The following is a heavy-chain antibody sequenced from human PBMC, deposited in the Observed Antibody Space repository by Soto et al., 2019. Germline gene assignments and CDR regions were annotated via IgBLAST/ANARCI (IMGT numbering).Heavy chain of an antibody. CDR1: RYTFTTYG. D-gene: IGHD2-15*01. J-gene: IGHJ3*02. CDR3: ARDWGCSGGTCFDTFDI. Sequence: QVQLVQSGAEVKKPGASVKVSCKASRYTFTTYGFSWVRQAPGQGLEWMGWISAHNDNARYAQKFQGRVTMTTDTSTSTAYRELRSLRSDDTAVYYCARDWGCSGGTCFDTFDIWGQGTMVTVSS. V-gene: IGHV1-18*01. CDR2: ISAHNDNA.